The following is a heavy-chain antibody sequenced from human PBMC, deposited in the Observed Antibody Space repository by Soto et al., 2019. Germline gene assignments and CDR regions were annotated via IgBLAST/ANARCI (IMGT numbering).Heavy chain of an antibody. J-gene: IGHJ5*02. CDR1: GGSISRGGYY. Sequence: PSENLSLTCTVSGGSISRGGYYWSWIRQHPGKGLEWIGYIYYSGSTYYNPSLKSRVTISVDTSKNQFSLKLSSVTAADTAVYYCARDEGRNWFDPWGPGTLVVVSA. CDR2: IYYSGST. V-gene: IGHV4-31*03. CDR3: ARDEGRNWFDP.